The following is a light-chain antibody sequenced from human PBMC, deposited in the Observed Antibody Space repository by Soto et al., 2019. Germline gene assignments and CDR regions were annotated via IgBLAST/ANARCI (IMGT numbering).Light chain of an antibody. V-gene: IGKV3-20*01. J-gene: IGKJ1*01. CDR3: QQYGSSPVT. Sequence: ENVLTQSPGTLSLSPGERATLSCRAGQSVSNTFLAWYQQKPGQAPRLLIYGASSRATGIPDRFSGSGSGTDFTLTISRLEPEDFAVYDCQQYGSSPVTFGQGTKVDIK. CDR1: QSVSNTF. CDR2: GAS.